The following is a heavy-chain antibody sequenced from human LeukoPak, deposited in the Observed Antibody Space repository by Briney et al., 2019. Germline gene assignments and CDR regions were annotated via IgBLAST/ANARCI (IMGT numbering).Heavy chain of an antibody. J-gene: IGHJ4*02. Sequence: PSETLSLTCAVYGGSFSGYYWSWIRQPPGKGLEWIGEINHSGSTNYNPSLKSRVTISVDTSKNQFSLKLSSVTAADTAVYYCARCRLAARGRFDYWGQGTLVTVSS. CDR2: INHSGST. CDR3: ARCRLAARGRFDY. D-gene: IGHD3-10*01. CDR1: GGSFSGYY. V-gene: IGHV4-34*01.